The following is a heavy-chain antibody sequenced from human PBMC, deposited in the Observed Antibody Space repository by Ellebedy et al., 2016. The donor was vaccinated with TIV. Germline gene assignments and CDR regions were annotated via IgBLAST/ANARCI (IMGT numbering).Heavy chain of an antibody. CDR2: IIPIFGTA. CDR3: ATRAAAGTRDYYYYYYGMDV. D-gene: IGHD6-13*01. Sequence: ASVKVSCKASGGTFSSYAISWVRQAPGQGLEWMGGIIPIFGTANYAQKFQGRVTITADKSTSTAYMELSSLRSEDTAVYYCATRAAAGTRDYYYYYYGMDVWGQGTTVTVSS. V-gene: IGHV1-69*06. J-gene: IGHJ6*02. CDR1: GGTFSSYA.